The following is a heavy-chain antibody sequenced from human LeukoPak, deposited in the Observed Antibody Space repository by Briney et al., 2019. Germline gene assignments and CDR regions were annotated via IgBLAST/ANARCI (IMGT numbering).Heavy chain of an antibody. Sequence: GASVKVSCKASGYTFTGYYMHWVRQAPGQGLEWMGWINPNSGGTNYAQKFQGRVTMTRDTSISTAYMELSRLRSDDTAVYYCARTDIVVVPAATGDYWGQGTLVTVPS. CDR2: INPNSGGT. J-gene: IGHJ4*02. V-gene: IGHV1-2*02. CDR1: GYTFTGYY. D-gene: IGHD2-2*01. CDR3: ARTDIVVVPAATGDY.